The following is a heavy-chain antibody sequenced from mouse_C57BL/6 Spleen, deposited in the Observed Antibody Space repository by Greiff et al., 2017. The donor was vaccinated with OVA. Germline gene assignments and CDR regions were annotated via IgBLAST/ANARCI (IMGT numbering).Heavy chain of an antibody. CDR1: GFTFSDYY. Sequence: EVQLVESEGGLVQPGRSMKLSCTASGFTFSDYYMAWVRQVPEKGLEWVANINYDGSSTYYLDSLKSRFIISRDNAKTILYLQMSSLKSEDTATCYCAREGGYYFDYWGQGTTLTVSS. CDR2: INYDGSST. J-gene: IGHJ2*01. V-gene: IGHV5-16*01. CDR3: AREGGYYFDY.